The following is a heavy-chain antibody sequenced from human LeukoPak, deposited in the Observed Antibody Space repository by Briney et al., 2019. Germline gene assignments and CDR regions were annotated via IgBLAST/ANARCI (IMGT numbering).Heavy chain of an antibody. CDR2: IFYSGST. J-gene: IGHJ3*01. CDR1: GGSIRDYY. CDR3: ARHKRRLPFPDAFDL. D-gene: IGHD5-24*01. Sequence: SETLSLTCSVSGGSIRDYYWSWIRQPPGKGLEWIGYIFYSGSTTHNPSLETRVTISVDMSKSQFSLDLSSVTAADTAVYYCARHKRRLPFPDAFDLWGQGTRVTVSS. V-gene: IGHV4-59*08.